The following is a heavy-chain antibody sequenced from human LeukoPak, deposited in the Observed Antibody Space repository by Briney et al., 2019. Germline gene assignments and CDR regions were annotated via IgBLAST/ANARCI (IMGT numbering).Heavy chain of an antibody. V-gene: IGHV3-7*01. CDR1: GFTFSSYA. J-gene: IGHJ6*03. CDR2: INQDGSGK. CDR3: AKGSDYMDV. Sequence: SGGSLRLSCAASGFTFSSYAMSWVRQAPGKGLEWVANINQDGSGKYFVDSVKGRFTISRDNAKNSLYLQMNSLRAEDTAVYYCAKGSDYMDVWGKGTTVTVSS. D-gene: IGHD2-15*01.